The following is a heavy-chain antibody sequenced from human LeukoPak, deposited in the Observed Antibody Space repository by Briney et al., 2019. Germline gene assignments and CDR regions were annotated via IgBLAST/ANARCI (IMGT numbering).Heavy chain of an antibody. V-gene: IGHV3-23*01. CDR1: GFTFSSYA. Sequence: PGGSLRLSCAASGFTFSSYAMSWVRQAPGKGLEWVSAISGSGGSTYYADSVKGRFTISRDNSKNTLYLQMNSLRAEDTAVYYCAKALSYRVYCSSTSCYGPFDYWGQGTLVTVSS. D-gene: IGHD2-2*01. CDR3: AKALSYRVYCSSTSCYGPFDY. CDR2: ISGSGGST. J-gene: IGHJ4*02.